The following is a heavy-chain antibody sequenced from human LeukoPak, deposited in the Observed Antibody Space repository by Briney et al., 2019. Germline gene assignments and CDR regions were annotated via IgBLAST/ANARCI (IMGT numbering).Heavy chain of an antibody. J-gene: IGHJ3*02. CDR1: GGCISSYY. CDR3: ARGIVVVTADDAFDI. CDR2: IYYSGST. D-gene: IGHD2-21*02. V-gene: IGHV4-59*01. Sequence: SETLSLTCTVSGGCISSYYWSWIRQPPGKGLEWIGYIYYSGSTNYNPSLKSRVTISVDTSKNQFSLKLSSVTAADTAVYYCARGIVVVTADDAFDIWGQGTMVTVSS.